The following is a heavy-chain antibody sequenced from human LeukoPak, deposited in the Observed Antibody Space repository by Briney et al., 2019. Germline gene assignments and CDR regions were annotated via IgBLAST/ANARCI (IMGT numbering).Heavy chain of an antibody. Sequence: SETPSLTCTVSGGSISSSTYYWGWIRQPPGKGLEWIGSINYSGNTYYNPSLKSRVTISVDTSKNQFSLRLSSVTAADTAVYYCASPSISSSTYDYWGQGTLVTVSS. D-gene: IGHD6-6*01. V-gene: IGHV4-39*01. J-gene: IGHJ4*02. CDR3: ASPSISSSTYDY. CDR1: GGSISSSTYY. CDR2: INYSGNT.